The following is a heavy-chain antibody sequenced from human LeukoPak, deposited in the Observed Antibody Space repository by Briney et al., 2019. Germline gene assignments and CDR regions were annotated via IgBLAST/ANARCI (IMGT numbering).Heavy chain of an antibody. CDR3: ARDISYFNYDILTGDSNFDY. Sequence: ASVKVSCKASGYTFTGYYMHWVRQAPGQGLEWMGWINPNSGGTNYAQKFQGRVTMTRDTSISTAYMELSRLRSDDTAVYYCARDISYFNYDILTGDSNFDYWGQGTLVTVSS. V-gene: IGHV1-2*02. CDR2: INPNSGGT. D-gene: IGHD3-9*01. CDR1: GYTFTGYY. J-gene: IGHJ4*02.